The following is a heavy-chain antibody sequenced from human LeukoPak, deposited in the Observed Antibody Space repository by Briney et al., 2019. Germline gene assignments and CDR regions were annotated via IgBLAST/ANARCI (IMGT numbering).Heavy chain of an antibody. CDR1: GGSFSGYY. CDR2: IYYSGST. CDR3: ARDLRKSGSFRYYYYYMDV. J-gene: IGHJ6*03. V-gene: IGHV4-59*01. Sequence: PSETLSLTCAVYGGSFSGYYWSWIRQPPGKGLEWIGYIYYSGSTNYNPSLKSRVTISVDTSKNQFSLKLSSVTAADTAVYYCARDLRKSGSFRYYYYYMDVWGKGTTVTVSS. D-gene: IGHD1-26*01.